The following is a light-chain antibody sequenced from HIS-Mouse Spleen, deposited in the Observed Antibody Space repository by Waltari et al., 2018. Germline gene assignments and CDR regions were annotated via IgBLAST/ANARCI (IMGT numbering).Light chain of an antibody. CDR1: ALPKKY. V-gene: IGLV3-10*01. Sequence: SYELTRPPSVSVSPGQTARITCSGDALPKKYAYWYQQKSGQAPVLVIYEDSKRPSGNPERFSGSSSGTMATLTISGAQVEDEADYYCYSTDSSGNHRVFGGGTKLTVL. CDR3: YSTDSSGNHRV. J-gene: IGLJ2*01. CDR2: EDS.